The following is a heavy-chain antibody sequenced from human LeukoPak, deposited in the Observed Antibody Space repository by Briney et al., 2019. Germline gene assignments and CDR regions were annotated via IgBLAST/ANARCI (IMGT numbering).Heavy chain of an antibody. J-gene: IGHJ3*02. V-gene: IGHV1-2*02. CDR3: ARGKLSRYCLGYAFDN. CDR1: GYTFTGYY. CDR2: INPNSGGT. D-gene: IGHD2-21*01. Sequence: ASVKVSCKASGYTFTGYYMHGVRQAPGHGLEGMGWINPNSGGTDYAQKVEGRVTITRDTAISTAYLELRRIRPEDTAVYYCARGKLSRYCLGYAFDNWGQGTMVTVSS.